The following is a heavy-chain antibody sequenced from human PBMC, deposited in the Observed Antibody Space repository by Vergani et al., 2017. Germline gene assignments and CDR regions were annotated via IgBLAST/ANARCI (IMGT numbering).Heavy chain of an antibody. J-gene: IGHJ1*01. CDR3: ARVRRQPTAEYFQH. D-gene: IGHD5-18*01. V-gene: IGHV4-61*10. CDR1: GGSVSSGSYY. Sequence: QVQLQESGPGLVKPSETLSLTCTVSGGSVSSGSYYWSWIRQPAGKGLEWIGYIYYSGSTNYNPSLKSRVTISVDTSKNQFSLKLSSETAADTAVYYCARVRRQPTAEYFQHWGQGTLVTVSS. CDR2: IYYSGST.